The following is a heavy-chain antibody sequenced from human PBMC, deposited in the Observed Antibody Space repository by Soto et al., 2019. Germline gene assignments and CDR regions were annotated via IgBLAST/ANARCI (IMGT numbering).Heavy chain of an antibody. CDR2: IYYSGST. Sequence: NPSETLSLTCTVSGGSISSSSYYWGWIRQPPGKGLEWIGSIYYSGSTYYNPSLKSRVTISVDTSKNQFSLKLSSVTAADTAVYYCARRKSGYYYYYYGMDVWGQGTTVTVSS. CDR3: ARRKSGYYYYYYGMDV. D-gene: IGHD3-22*01. V-gene: IGHV4-39*01. J-gene: IGHJ6*02. CDR1: GGSISSSSYY.